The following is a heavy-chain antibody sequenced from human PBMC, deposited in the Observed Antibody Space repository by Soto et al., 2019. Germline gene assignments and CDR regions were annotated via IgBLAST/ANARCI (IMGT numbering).Heavy chain of an antibody. CDR1: GFTFSSYA. CDR2: ISGRGEST. J-gene: IGHJ6*02. V-gene: IGHV3-23*01. D-gene: IGHD6-13*01. CDR3: ARWREQQLSRGYYGMDV. Sequence: EAQLLESGGGLVQPGGSLRLSCAVSGFTFSSYAMSWVRQAPGKGLEWVSAISGRGESTYYADSVKGRFTISGDNSKNTLILQMNSLRVEDTAVYYCARWREQQLSRGYYGMDVWGQGTTVTVSS.